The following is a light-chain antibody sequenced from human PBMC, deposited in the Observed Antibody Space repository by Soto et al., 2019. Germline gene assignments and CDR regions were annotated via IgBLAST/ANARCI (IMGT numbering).Light chain of an antibody. V-gene: IGLV1-51*01. CDR2: DNF. J-gene: IGLJ6*01. CDR1: SSNIGDNY. CDR3: AAWDSRLSGDV. Sequence: QSVLTQPPSVSATPGQKVTISCSGGSSNIGDNYVSWYHQLPGRAPKLLIYDNFKRPSGIPDRFSGSKSGTSATLDITGLQTGDEADYYCAAWDSRLSGDVFGSGTKLTVL.